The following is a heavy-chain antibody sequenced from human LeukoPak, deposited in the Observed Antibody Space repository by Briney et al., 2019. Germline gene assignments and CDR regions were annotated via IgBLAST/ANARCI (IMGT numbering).Heavy chain of an antibody. CDR2: ISAYNGNT. V-gene: IGHV1-18*04. Sequence: ASVKVSCKASGYIFTDYYIHWVRQAPGQGLEWMGWISAYNGNTNYAQKLQGRVTMTTDTSTSTAYMELRSLRSDDTAVYYCARGVSLYYDILTDAFDIWGQGTMVTVSS. D-gene: IGHD3-9*01. CDR1: GYIFTDYY. J-gene: IGHJ3*02. CDR3: ARGVSLYYDILTDAFDI.